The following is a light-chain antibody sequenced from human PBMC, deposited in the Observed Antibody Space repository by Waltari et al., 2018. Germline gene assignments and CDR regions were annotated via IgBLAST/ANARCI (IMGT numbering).Light chain of an antibody. J-gene: IGKJ1*01. V-gene: IGKV3-20*01. Sequence: EIVLTQSPGTLSLSPGERATLSCRASQSVSSNFLAWYQQKPGQAPRLLIFGASSRATGIPDRFRGSGSGTDFTLTISRLEPEDFAVYYCQHYVDSPPWTFGQGTKVEVK. CDR1: QSVSSNF. CDR2: GAS. CDR3: QHYVDSPPWT.